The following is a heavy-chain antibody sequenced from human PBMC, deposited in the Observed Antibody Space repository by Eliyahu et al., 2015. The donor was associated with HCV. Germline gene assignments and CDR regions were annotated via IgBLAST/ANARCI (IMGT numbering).Heavy chain of an antibody. Sequence: QVTLKESGPVLVKPTETLTLTCTVXXFSLSNAXXXXSWIRQPPGKALEWLAHXFSNDEKSYSXSLKSRLTISKDTSKSQVVLTMTNMDPVDTATYYCARIMKQWLVKRGAFDIWGQGTMVTVSS. V-gene: IGHV2-26*01. CDR3: ARIMKQWLVKRGAFDI. J-gene: IGHJ3*02. CDR2: XFSNDEK. D-gene: IGHD6-19*01. CDR1: XFSLSNAXXX.